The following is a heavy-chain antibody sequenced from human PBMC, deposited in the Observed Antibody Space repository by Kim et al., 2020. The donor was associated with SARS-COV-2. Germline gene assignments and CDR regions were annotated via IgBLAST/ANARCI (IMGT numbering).Heavy chain of an antibody. V-gene: IGHV2-5*01. Sequence: YSPCLQGRLTMTKDTSKNQVILTVTNMDPVDTATYYCAHRQWGSSWPFDYWGQGTLVTVSS. D-gene: IGHD6-13*01. J-gene: IGHJ4*02. CDR3: AHRQWGSSWPFDY.